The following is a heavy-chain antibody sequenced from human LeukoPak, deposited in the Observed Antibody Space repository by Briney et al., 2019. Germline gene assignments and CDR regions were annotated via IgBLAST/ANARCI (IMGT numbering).Heavy chain of an antibody. Sequence: SETLSLTCTVSGGSITGHYWNWIRQPAGQGLEWLGRVYSSGVGNYNPSLTSRVTMSVDTSKNQFSLKLTSLTAADTAVYYCAREEFLHEIDSSGYFVYWGQGTLVTVSS. CDR2: VYSSGVG. J-gene: IGHJ4*02. CDR3: AREEFLHEIDSSGYFVY. V-gene: IGHV4-4*07. CDR1: GGSITGHY. D-gene: IGHD3-22*01.